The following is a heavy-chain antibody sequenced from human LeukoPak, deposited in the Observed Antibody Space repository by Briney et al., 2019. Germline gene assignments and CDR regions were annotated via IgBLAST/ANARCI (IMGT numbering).Heavy chain of an antibody. CDR3: ARRLFYCTSISCQPENFDY. CDR2: RTT. D-gene: IGHD2-2*01. J-gene: IGHJ4*02. V-gene: IGHV4-34*13. Sequence: RTTNSTPSLNSRITISVDTSKNQFSLNLNSVTAADTAVYYCARRLFYCTSISCQPENFDYWGQGTLVTVFS.